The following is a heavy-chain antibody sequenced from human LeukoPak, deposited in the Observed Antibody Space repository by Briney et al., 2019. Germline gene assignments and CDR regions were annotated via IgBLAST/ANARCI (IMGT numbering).Heavy chain of an antibody. CDR2: ISSSGSMI. CDR3: ARDPVYGGNSGFDY. D-gene: IGHD4-23*01. J-gene: IGHJ4*02. V-gene: IGHV3-11*04. CDR1: GFTFNDYY. Sequence: GGSLRLSCAASGFTFNDYYMSWIRQAPGKGLEWLSYISSSGSMIYYADSVKGRFTISRDNAKNSLYLQMNSLRADDTAVYYCARDPVYGGNSGFDYWGRGILVTVSS.